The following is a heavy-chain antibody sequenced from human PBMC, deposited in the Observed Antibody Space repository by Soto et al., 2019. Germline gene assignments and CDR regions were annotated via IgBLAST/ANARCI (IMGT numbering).Heavy chain of an antibody. Sequence: QVQLVQSGAEVKKPGSSVKVSCKASGGTFSSYTISWVRQAPGQGLEWMGGIIPIFGTANYAQKFQGRVTITADESTSTAYMELSSLRSEDTAVYYSARVRPYAAAAPGPAFDIWGQGTMVTVSS. D-gene: IGHD6-13*01. CDR2: IIPIFGTA. CDR3: ARVRPYAAAAPGPAFDI. J-gene: IGHJ3*02. CDR1: GGTFSSYT. V-gene: IGHV1-69*12.